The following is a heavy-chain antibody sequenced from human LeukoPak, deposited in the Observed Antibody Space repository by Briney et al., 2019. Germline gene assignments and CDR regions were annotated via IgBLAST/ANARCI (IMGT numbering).Heavy chain of an antibody. Sequence: PGGSLRLSCAASGFTFDDYGMSWVRQAPGKRLEWVSGINWNGGSTGYADSVKGRFAISRDNAKNSLYLQMNSLRAEDTALYYCARSTPAGAGDYWGQGTLVTVYS. J-gene: IGHJ4*02. CDR1: GFTFDDYG. CDR3: ARSTPAGAGDY. V-gene: IGHV3-20*04. CDR2: INWNGGST. D-gene: IGHD1-26*01.